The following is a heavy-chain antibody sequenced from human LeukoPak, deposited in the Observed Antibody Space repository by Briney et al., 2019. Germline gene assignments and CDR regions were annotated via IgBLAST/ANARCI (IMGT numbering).Heavy chain of an antibody. Sequence: PSETLSLTCTVSGGPISSYYWSWIRQPPGKGLEWIGYIYYSGSTNYNPSLKSRVTISIDTSKNQFSLNLNSVTAADTAVYYCARGASGYSYGWGQGTLVTVSS. D-gene: IGHD5-18*01. J-gene: IGHJ4*02. V-gene: IGHV4-59*01. CDR2: IYYSGST. CDR1: GGPISSYY. CDR3: ARGASGYSYG.